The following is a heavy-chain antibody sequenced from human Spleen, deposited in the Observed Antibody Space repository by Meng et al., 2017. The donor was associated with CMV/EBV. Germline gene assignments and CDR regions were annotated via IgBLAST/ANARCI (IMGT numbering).Heavy chain of an antibody. Sequence: GESLKISCVASGITFSSYSMNWVRQAPGKGLEWVSSISSSSSYIYYADSVKGRFTVSRDNAQSSLFLQMNSLRAEDTAVYYCARGRVAVAGTGDYWGQGTPVTVSS. CDR3: ARGRVAVAGTGDY. CDR2: ISSSSSYI. D-gene: IGHD6-19*01. V-gene: IGHV3-21*01. J-gene: IGHJ4*02. CDR1: GITFSSYS.